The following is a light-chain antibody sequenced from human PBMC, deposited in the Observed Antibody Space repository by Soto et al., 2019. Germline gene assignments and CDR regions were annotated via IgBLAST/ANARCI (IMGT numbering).Light chain of an antibody. CDR2: DAS. CDR1: SSVSSY. CDR3: QHRSNWPWT. J-gene: IGKJ1*01. Sequence: EIVLTQSPATLSLSPGERASLSCRASSSVSSYLAWYQQKPGQAPRLLIYDASNRATGIPARFSGSGSGTDFTLTISSLEPEDFAVYCCQHRSNWPWTFGQGTKVEIK. V-gene: IGKV3-11*01.